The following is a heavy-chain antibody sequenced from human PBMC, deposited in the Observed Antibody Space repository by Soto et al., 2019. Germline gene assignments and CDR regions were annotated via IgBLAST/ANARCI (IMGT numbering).Heavy chain of an antibody. CDR2: KHHSGST. Sequence: QVHLQESGPGLVKPSGTLSLTGGVSGGAINNGYWWTWVRQPPRKGLEWIGEKHHSGSTNYNLSLKRRVSISLDNPKIQFSLILSSVTSAVTAVYYCAYSSGWWGLDVWGQGTTVTVSS. V-gene: IGHV4-4*02. J-gene: IGHJ6*02. CDR3: AYSSGWWGLDV. CDR1: GGAINNGYW. D-gene: IGHD6-19*01.